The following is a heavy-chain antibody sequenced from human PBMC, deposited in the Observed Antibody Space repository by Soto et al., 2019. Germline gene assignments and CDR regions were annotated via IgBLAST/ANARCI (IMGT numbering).Heavy chain of an antibody. Sequence: GGSLRLSCAASGFTFSNAWMSWVRQAPGKGLEWVGRIKSKTDGGTTDYAAPVRGRFTISREDSKNTLYLQMNSLKTEDTAVYYCTTDTQDPYYDIWTGNLPGDMDVWGKGTTVTVSS. V-gene: IGHV3-15*01. J-gene: IGHJ6*03. CDR1: GFTFSNAW. CDR3: TTDTQDPYYDIWTGNLPGDMDV. CDR2: IKSKTDGGTT. D-gene: IGHD3-9*01.